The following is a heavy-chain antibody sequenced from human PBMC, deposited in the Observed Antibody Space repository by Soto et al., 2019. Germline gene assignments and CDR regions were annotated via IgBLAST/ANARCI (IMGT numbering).Heavy chain of an antibody. V-gene: IGHV1-69*01. J-gene: IGHJ4*02. Sequence: QVQVVQSGAEVKKPGSSVKVSCKVSGDSFSSFAISWVRQAPGQGLEWMGGIIPILTTANYAQKFQDRFTITADESTSTAYMEVSSLTSEDTAVYYCARKAGGGNYYILDFWGQGTLVTVSS. D-gene: IGHD2-15*01. CDR1: GDSFSSFA. CDR3: ARKAGGGNYYILDF. CDR2: IIPILTTA.